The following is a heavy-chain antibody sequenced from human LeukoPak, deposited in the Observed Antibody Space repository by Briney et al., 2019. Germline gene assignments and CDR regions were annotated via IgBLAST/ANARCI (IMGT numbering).Heavy chain of an antibody. J-gene: IGHJ4*02. CDR2: NGGGSS. D-gene: IGHD6-19*01. V-gene: IGHV3-23*01. Sequence: GGSLRLSCAASGFTFSTYGVYWVRQAPGKGLEWVSSNGGGSSYYADSVKGRFTISRDNSKNTLYLQMNSLRAEDTAVYYCAKDLGSSGWYIDYWGQGTLVTVSS. CDR1: GFTFSTYG. CDR3: AKDLGSSGWYIDY.